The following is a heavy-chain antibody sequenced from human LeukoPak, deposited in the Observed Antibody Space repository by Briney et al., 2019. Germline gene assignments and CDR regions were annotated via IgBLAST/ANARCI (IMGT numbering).Heavy chain of an antibody. CDR3: ARDRSYSYGYGAGWFDP. CDR1: GFTFSSYS. CDR2: ISSSSSTI. D-gene: IGHD5-18*01. V-gene: IGHV3-48*04. J-gene: IGHJ5*02. Sequence: GGSLRLSCAASGFTFSSYSMNWVRQAPGKGLEGVSYISSSSSTIYYADSVKGRFTISRDNAKDSLYLQMNSLRAEDTAVYYCARDRSYSYGYGAGWFDPWGQGTLVTVSS.